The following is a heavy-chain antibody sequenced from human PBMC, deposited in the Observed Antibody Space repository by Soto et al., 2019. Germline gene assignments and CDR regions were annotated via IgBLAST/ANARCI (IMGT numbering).Heavy chain of an antibody. D-gene: IGHD6-6*01. CDR2: IYYSGST. J-gene: IGHJ5*02. V-gene: IGHV4-39*01. Sequence: SETLSLTCTVSGGSISSSSYYWGWIRQPPGKGLEWIGSIYYSGSTYYNPSLKSRVTISVDTSKNQFSLKLSSVTAADTAVYYCARHRIAARSRGWFDPWGQGTLVTVSS. CDR3: ARHRIAARSRGWFDP. CDR1: GGSISSSSYY.